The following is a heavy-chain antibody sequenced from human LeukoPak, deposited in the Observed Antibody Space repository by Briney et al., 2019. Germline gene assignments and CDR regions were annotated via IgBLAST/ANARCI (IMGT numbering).Heavy chain of an antibody. D-gene: IGHD1-26*01. CDR3: ARLVGATTFDY. V-gene: IGHV4-59*01. J-gene: IGHJ4*02. Sequence: SETLSLTCTVSGGSISSYYWCWIRQPPGKGLEWIGYIYYSGSTNYNPSLKSRVTISVDTSKNQFSLKLSSVTAADTAVYYCARLVGATTFDYWGQGTLVTVSS. CDR2: IYYSGST. CDR1: GGSISSYY.